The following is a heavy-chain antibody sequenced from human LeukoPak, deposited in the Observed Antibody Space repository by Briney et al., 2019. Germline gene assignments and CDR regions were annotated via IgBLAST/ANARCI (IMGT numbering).Heavy chain of an antibody. V-gene: IGHV3-30*18. CDR1: GFTFSNHG. D-gene: IGHD6-6*01. CDR2: ISNDEENI. Sequence: GGSLRLSCAASGFTFSNHGMHWVRQAPGKGLEWVALISNDEENIYYADSGKGRFTISRDNTKNTLYLQMNSLRAEDTAVYYCAKASGLAAHPTYYYYYMDVWGKGTTVTVSS. J-gene: IGHJ6*03. CDR3: AKASGLAAHPTYYYYYMDV.